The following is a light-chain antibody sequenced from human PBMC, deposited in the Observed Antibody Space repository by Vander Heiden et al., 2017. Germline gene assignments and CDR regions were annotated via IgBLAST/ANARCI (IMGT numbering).Light chain of an antibody. V-gene: IGKV1-39*01. CDR3: QQSNSLPRT. Sequence: DIQMNQSPSSLSASVGDRVTITCRASQSISTYLDWYQHKPGKAPKFLIYAASNLQSGVPSRFSGSGSGTDFTLTIGNLQPEDFATYYCQQSNSLPRTFGQGTKVEI. CDR2: AAS. J-gene: IGKJ1*01. CDR1: QSISTY.